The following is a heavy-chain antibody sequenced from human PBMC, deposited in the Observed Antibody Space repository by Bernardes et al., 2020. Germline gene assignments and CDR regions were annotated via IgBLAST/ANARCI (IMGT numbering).Heavy chain of an antibody. CDR2: IKSKTDGGTT. CDR3: TTERYDSSGYYYFYYYYMDV. D-gene: IGHD3-22*01. J-gene: IGHJ6*03. V-gene: IGHV3-15*07. CDR1: GFTFSNAW. Sequence: GGSLRLSCAASGFTFSNAWMNWVRQAPGKGLEWVGRIKSKTDGGTTDYAAPVKGRFTISRDDSKNTLYLQMNSLKTEDTAVYYCTTERYDSSGYYYFYYYYMDVWGKGTTVTVSS.